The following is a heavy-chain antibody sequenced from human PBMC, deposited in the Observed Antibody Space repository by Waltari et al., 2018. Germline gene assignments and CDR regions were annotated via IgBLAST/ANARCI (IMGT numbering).Heavy chain of an antibody. Sequence: QVQLVQSGAEVKKPGASVKVSCAASGYTFTGRYLHWVRQAPGQGLEWMGRIKPNSGVTDYAQKFQDRVTMTRDTSSSTAYMELSGLRSDDTAVYYCAREATHSYYYFLDVWGKGTTVTVSS. V-gene: IGHV1-2*06. CDR2: IKPNSGVT. CDR1: GYTFTGRY. CDR3: AREATHSYYYFLDV. J-gene: IGHJ6*03.